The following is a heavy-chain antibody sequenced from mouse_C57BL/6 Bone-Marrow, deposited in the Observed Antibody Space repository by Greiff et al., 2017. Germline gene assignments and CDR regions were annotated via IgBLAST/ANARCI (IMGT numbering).Heavy chain of an antibody. CDR2: ISSGSSTI. J-gene: IGHJ2*01. CDR3: ARQDYYGSSYGY. Sequence: EVMLVESGGGLVKPGGSLKLSCAASVFTFSDYGMHWVRQAPEKGLEWVAYISSGSSTIYYADTVTGRFTISRDNAKNTLFLQMTSLRSEDTAMYYCARQDYYGSSYGYWGQGTTLTVSS. CDR1: VFTFSDYG. D-gene: IGHD1-1*01. V-gene: IGHV5-17*01.